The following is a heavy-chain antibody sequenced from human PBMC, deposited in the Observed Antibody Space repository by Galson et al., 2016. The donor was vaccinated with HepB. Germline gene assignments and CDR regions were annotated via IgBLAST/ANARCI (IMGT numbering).Heavy chain of an antibody. V-gene: IGHV4-38-2*02. D-gene: IGHD6-13*01. Sequence: ETLSLTCTVSGYSISSGYYWGWIRQPPGKGLEWIGSIYHSGSTYYNPSLGSRVSISVDTSKNQFSLKLTSVTAADTAVYYCARHLSSSWSIDYWGQGTLVTVSS. J-gene: IGHJ4*02. CDR2: IYHSGST. CDR3: ARHLSSSWSIDY. CDR1: GYSISSGYY.